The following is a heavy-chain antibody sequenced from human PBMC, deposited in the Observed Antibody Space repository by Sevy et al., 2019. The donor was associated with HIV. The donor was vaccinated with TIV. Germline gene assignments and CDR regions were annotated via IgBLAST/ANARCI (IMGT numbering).Heavy chain of an antibody. J-gene: IGHJ3*02. Sequence: ASVKVSCKVSGDTFNTYAIVWVREAPGQGLEWMGGIVPKFGTANYAQKFQGKVTMTADESTSTAYMELSSLRSEDTAVYYCARRGITIFGVLTFDIWGQGTTVTVSS. D-gene: IGHD3-3*01. CDR2: IVPKFGTA. V-gene: IGHV1-69*13. CDR3: ARRGITIFGVLTFDI. CDR1: GDTFNTYA.